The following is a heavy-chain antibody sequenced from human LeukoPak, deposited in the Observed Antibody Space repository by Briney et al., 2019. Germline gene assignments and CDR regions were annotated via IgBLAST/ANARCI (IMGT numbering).Heavy chain of an antibody. V-gene: IGHV3-30*18. D-gene: IGHD2-2*01. J-gene: IGHJ3*01. Sequence: PGGSLRLSCAASGFSFSSESMHWVRQAPGKGLEWVAVISYDGSNKYSADSVKGRFTISRDNSKSTVYLQMNSLTSEDTAVYHCAKEYHRVHDAFDAWGHGTMVTVSS. CDR3: AKEYHRVHDAFDA. CDR2: ISYDGSNK. CDR1: GFSFSSES.